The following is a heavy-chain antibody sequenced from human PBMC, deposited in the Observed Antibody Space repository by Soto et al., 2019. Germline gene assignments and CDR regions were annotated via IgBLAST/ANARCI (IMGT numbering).Heavy chain of an antibody. CDR3: ARVHPSITMIVVVFAVDY. J-gene: IGHJ4*02. CDR1: GGTFSSYA. V-gene: IGHV1-69*06. Sequence: SVKVSCKASGGTFSSYAISWVRQAPGQGLEWMGGIIPIFGTANYAQKFQGRVTITADNSKNTLYLQMNSLRAEDTAVYYCARVHPSITMIVVVFAVDYWGQGTLVTVSS. CDR2: IIPIFGTA. D-gene: IGHD3-22*01.